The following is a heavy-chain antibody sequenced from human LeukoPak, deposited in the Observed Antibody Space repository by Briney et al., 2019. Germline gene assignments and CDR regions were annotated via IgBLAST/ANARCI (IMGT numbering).Heavy chain of an antibody. D-gene: IGHD4-17*01. CDR2: IYYTGST. Sequence: SSETLSLTCTVSDGSISSPDHYWGWIRQPPGKGLEWIGIIYYTGSTYYSLSLKSRVIISVDTSKSQFSLKVKSMTAADTAVYYCARRFFYGDYDTYYFDYWGQGILVTVSS. CDR1: DGSISSPDHY. V-gene: IGHV4-39*01. J-gene: IGHJ4*02. CDR3: ARRFFYGDYDTYYFDY.